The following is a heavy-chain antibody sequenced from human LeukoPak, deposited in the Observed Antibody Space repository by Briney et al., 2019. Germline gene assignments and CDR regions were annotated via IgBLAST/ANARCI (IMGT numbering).Heavy chain of an antibody. CDR3: AKSRGYSSYDFPDY. Sequence: PGRSLRLSCAASGFAFSRYAMNWVRQAPGKGLEWVSGISGSAGSTYYADSVKGRFSISRDNSKNTLYLQMNSLRVEDTAVYYCAKSRGYSSYDFPDYWGQGTLVTVSS. CDR1: GFAFSRYA. D-gene: IGHD5-12*01. CDR2: ISGSAGST. V-gene: IGHV3-23*01. J-gene: IGHJ4*02.